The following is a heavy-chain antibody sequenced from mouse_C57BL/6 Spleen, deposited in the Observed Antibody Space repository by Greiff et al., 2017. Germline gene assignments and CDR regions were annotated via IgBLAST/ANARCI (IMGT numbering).Heavy chain of an antibody. J-gene: IGHJ2*01. Sequence: EVKLVESGGGLVKPGGSLKLSCAASGFTFSDYGMHWVRQAPEKGLEWVAYISSGSSTIYYADTVKGRFTISRDIAKNTLFLQMTSLRSEDTAMYYCARQLGFYFDYWGQGTTLTVSS. D-gene: IGHD4-1*02. CDR1: GFTFSDYG. V-gene: IGHV5-17*01. CDR2: ISSGSSTI. CDR3: ARQLGFYFDY.